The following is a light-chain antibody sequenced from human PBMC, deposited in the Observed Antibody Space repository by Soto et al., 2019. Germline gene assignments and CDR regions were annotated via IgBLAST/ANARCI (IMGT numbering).Light chain of an antibody. CDR3: QQRSNWPPDKST. CDR2: GAS. Sequence: EIVLTQSPGTLSLSPGEIATLSCRASQIVSNNYLAWYQQKPGQAPRLLIYGASNRATGTPARFSGSGSGTDFTLTISSLEPEDFAVYYCQQRSNWPPDKSTFGQGTKVDIK. J-gene: IGKJ2*01. V-gene: IGKV3-11*01. CDR1: QIVSNNY.